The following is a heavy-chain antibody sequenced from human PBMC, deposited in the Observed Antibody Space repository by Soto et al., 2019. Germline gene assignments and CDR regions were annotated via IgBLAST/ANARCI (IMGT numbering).Heavy chain of an antibody. V-gene: IGHV3-23*01. CDR2: MSRNGDNT. CDR3: AKDESNSNPLYYFDF. D-gene: IGHD3-22*01. CDR1: GFTFSIYA. Sequence: GGSLRLSCGASGFTFSIYAMTWVRQAPGKGLEWVSSMSRNGDNTYYADSVKGRFTISRDNSKNTLYLQMNSLRAEDTAIYYCAKDESNSNPLYYFDFWGPGTLVTVSS. J-gene: IGHJ4*02.